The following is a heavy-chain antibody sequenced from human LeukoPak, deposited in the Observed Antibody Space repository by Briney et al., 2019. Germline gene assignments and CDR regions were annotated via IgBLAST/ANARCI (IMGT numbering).Heavy chain of an antibody. D-gene: IGHD4-17*01. V-gene: IGHV3-23*01. CDR3: AKEPRPGDASWFPDY. CDR1: GFTFSSYA. CDR2: ISGSGSST. Sequence: GGSLRLSCAASGFTFSSYAMCWVRQAPGKGLEWVSGISGSGSSTYYADSVKGGCTISRNNSKNMLYLQMSSLRAEDTAVYYCAKEPRPGDASWFPDYWGQGTLVTVSS. J-gene: IGHJ4*02.